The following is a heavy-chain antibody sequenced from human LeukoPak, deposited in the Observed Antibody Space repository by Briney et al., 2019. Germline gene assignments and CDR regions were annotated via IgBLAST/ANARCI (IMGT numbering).Heavy chain of an antibody. J-gene: IGHJ4*02. CDR1: GFAFGSYA. CDR3: AKGGGSDFFDY. CDR2: ISSNAYST. V-gene: IGHV3-23*01. Sequence: GGSLRLSCAASGFAFGSYAMSWVRQAPGKGLEWVAAISSNAYSTYYADSLKGPFTISRDNSKNTLYLQMNSLRSDDTAVYYCAKGGGSDFFDYWGQGTLVTVSS. D-gene: IGHD5-12*01.